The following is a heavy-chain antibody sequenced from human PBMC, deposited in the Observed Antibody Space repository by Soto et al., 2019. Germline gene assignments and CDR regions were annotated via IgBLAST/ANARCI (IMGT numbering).Heavy chain of an antibody. Sequence: SETLSLTCSVSGGSISGYYWSWIRQPPGKGLEWIGYIDYSGSTNYNPSLKSRVTVSVDTSKNQFSLKLSSVTAADTAVYYCARHPGIAAAGTEGYYFDYWGQGTLVTVSS. V-gene: IGHV4-59*01. CDR2: IDYSGST. CDR3: ARHPGIAAAGTEGYYFDY. D-gene: IGHD6-13*01. CDR1: GGSISGYY. J-gene: IGHJ4*02.